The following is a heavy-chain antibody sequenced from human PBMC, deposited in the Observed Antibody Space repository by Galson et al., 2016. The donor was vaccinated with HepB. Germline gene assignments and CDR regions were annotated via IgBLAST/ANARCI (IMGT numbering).Heavy chain of an antibody. CDR2: IYYSGST. J-gene: IGHJ6*02. CDR3: ARFAGSIVGAIGGMDV. CDR1: GGSVSSVSYY. D-gene: IGHD1-26*01. Sequence: SETLSLTCTFSGGSVSSVSYYWNWIRQPPGKGLEWIGYIYYSGSTNYNPSLKSRVTISVDTSKNPFSLNLSSVTAADTAVYYCARFAGSIVGAIGGMDVWGQGTTVTVSS. V-gene: IGHV4-61*01.